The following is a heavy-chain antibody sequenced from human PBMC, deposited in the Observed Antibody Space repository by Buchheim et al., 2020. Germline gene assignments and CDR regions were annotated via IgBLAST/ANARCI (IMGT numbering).Heavy chain of an antibody. D-gene: IGHD6-13*01. V-gene: IGHV3-48*01. CDR3: TRGLRYSSDY. CDR2: IRGGSSVI. J-gene: IGHJ4*02. CDR1: GFTFNTYS. Sequence: EVQLVESGGALVQPGGSLRLSCAASGFTFNTYSMNWVRQAPGKGLEWVSYIRGGSSVIYYADSVKGRFAISRDDARNSLYLQMHSLRAEDTAVYYCTRGLRYSSDYWGQGTL.